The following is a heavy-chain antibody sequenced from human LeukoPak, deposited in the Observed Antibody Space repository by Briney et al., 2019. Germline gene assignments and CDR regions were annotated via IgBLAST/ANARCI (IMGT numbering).Heavy chain of an antibody. CDR2: INPSGGST. CDR1: GDTFTNYY. J-gene: IGHJ4*02. D-gene: IGHD1-26*01. CDR3: ARVGGTYYNGHLDY. V-gene: IGHV1-46*01. Sequence: ASVKVSCKASGDTFTNYYIHWVRQAPGQGLEWMGIINPSGGSTTYAQKFQGRVTMTRDTSTSTVYMELSSLRSEDTAVYYCARVGGTYYNGHLDYWGQGTLVTVSS.